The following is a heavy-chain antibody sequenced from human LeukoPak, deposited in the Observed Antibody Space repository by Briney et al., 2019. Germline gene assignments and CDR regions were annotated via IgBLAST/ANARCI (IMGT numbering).Heavy chain of an antibody. CDR2: IYPGDSDT. J-gene: IGHJ4*02. CDR1: GYSFTSYC. CDR3: ARLPDYYDSSGYSPHFDY. D-gene: IGHD3-22*01. Sequence: GESLKISCKGSGYSFTSYCIGWVRQTPGKGLEWMGIIYPGDSDTRYSPSFQGQVTISADKSISTAYLQWSSLKASDTALYYCARLPDYYDSSGYSPHFDYWGQGTLVTVSS. V-gene: IGHV5-51*01.